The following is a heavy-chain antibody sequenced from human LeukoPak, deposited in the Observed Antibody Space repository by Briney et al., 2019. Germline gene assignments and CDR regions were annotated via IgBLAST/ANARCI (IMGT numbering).Heavy chain of an antibody. CDR3: ARGPYSSGWYSPLPFDY. D-gene: IGHD6-19*01. CDR2: IYSGGST. CDR1: GFTVSSNY. J-gene: IGHJ4*02. Sequence: GGTLRLSCAASGFTVSSNYMSWVRQAPGKGLEWVSDIYSGGSTYYADSVKGRFTISRDNSKNTLYLKMNSLRAEDTAVYYRARGPYSSGWYSPLPFDYWGQGTLVTVSS. V-gene: IGHV3-53*01.